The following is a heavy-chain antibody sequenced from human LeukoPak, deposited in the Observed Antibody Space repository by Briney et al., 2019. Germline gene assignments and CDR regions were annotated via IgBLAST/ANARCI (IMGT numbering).Heavy chain of an antibody. V-gene: IGHV3-73*01. D-gene: IGHD1-14*01. CDR2: IRTKPNNYAT. J-gene: IGHJ3*02. CDR3: ARDNADAIDI. CDR1: GFTFSGSA. Sequence: GGSLKLSCAASGFTFSGSAMHWVRQASGKGLEWVGRIRTKPNNYATAYAASLKGRFTISRDDSKNTLYLQMNSLRAEDTAMYYCARDNADAIDIWGQGTMVTVSS.